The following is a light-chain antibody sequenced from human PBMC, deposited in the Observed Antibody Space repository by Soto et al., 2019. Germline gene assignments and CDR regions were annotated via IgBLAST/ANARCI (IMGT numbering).Light chain of an antibody. CDR1: QSVSST. V-gene: IGKV3-15*01. CDR2: GAS. J-gene: IGKJ1*01. CDR3: QQYNNWPPWT. Sequence: EIVMTQSPATLSVSPGERATLSCRASQSVSSTLAWYQQKPGQAPRLLIYGASTRATGIPARFSGSGSGTEFTLTFSSPQSEDFSVYYCQQYNNWPPWTFGQGTKVEIK.